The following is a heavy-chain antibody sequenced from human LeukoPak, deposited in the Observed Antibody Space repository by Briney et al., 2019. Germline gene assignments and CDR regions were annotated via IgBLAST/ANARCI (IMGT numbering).Heavy chain of an antibody. CDR3: VRGGYSGFDFNFDY. CDR1: GGSVTIGGHY. D-gene: IGHD5-12*01. J-gene: IGHJ4*02. CDR2: IFHTGTT. V-gene: IGHV4-31*01. Sequence: SETLSLTCTVSGGSVTIGGHYWTWIRQLPGKGLEWIGYIFHTGTTYYNPSLKSQISMSLDTSKNQFYLKLRSVTAADTAIYFCVRGGYSGFDFNFDYWGQGTLVTVSS.